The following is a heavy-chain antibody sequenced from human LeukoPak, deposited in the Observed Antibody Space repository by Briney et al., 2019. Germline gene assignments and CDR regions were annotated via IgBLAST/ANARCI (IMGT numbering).Heavy chain of an antibody. J-gene: IGHJ3*02. V-gene: IGHV3-30*04. CDR1: GFTFSSYA. D-gene: IGHD1-26*01. CDR2: ISYDGSNK. Sequence: SGGSLRLSCAASGFTFSSYAMHWVRQAPGKGLEWVAVISYDGSNKYYADSVKGRFTISRDNSKNTLYLQMNSLRAEDTAVYYCARSGRGGAFDIWGQGTTVTVSS. CDR3: ARSGRGGAFDI.